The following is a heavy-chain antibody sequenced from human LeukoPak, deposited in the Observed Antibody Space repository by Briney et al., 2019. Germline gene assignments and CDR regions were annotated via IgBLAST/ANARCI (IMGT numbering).Heavy chain of an antibody. CDR1: GGSISSYC. V-gene: IGHV4-59*12. J-gene: IGHJ5*02. CDR2: IYYSGST. Sequence: SETLSLTCTVSGGSISSYCWSWIRQPPGKGLEWIGYIYYSGSTNYNPSLKSRVTISVDKSKNQFSLKLSSVTAADTAVYYCARLPDPWGQGTLVTVSS. CDR3: ARLPDP.